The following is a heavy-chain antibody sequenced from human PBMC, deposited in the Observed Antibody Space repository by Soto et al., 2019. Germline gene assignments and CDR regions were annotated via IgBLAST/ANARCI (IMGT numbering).Heavy chain of an antibody. J-gene: IGHJ4*02. V-gene: IGHV4-34*01. CDR2: INHSGMT. CDR3: ARKGHYFDY. Sequence: QVQVQQWGAGLLKPSETLSLTCAVYGASFSLYYWSWIRQSPGKGLEWIGEINHSGMTNHNPSLKSRVTISVDTSKNEFSLKVRSVTAADTAVYYCARKGHYFDYWDQGTLVTVSS. CDR1: GASFSLYY.